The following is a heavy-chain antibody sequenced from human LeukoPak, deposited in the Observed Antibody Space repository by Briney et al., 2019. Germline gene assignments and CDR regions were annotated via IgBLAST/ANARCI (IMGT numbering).Heavy chain of an antibody. CDR1: GYTFTGYG. Sequence: ASVKVSCKASGYTFTGYGISWVRQAPGQGLEWMGWISAYNGNTNYAQKLQGRVTMTTDTSTSTAYMELRSLRSDDTAVYYCARVTTRLYYYSMDVWGQGTTVTVSS. D-gene: IGHD1-1*01. CDR3: ARVTTRLYYYSMDV. V-gene: IGHV1-18*01. J-gene: IGHJ6*02. CDR2: ISAYNGNT.